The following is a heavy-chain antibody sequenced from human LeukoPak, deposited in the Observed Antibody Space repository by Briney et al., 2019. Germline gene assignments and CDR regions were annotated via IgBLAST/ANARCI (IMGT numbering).Heavy chain of an antibody. D-gene: IGHD1-26*01. CDR2: ISNSGTA. Sequence: PSETLSLTCTVPGGSISSYYWSWIRQPPGKGLEWIGHISNSGTANHNPSLKSRVTVSVDTSKNQFSLKLSSVTAADTAVYYCARLGYSGSLASSYFHHWGQGTLVTVSS. CDR3: ARLGYSGSLASSYFHH. CDR1: GGSISSYY. V-gene: IGHV4-59*08. J-gene: IGHJ1*01.